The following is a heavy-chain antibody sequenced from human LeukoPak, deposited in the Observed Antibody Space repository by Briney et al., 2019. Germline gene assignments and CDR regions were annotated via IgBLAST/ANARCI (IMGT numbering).Heavy chain of an antibody. CDR2: IYYSGST. J-gene: IGHJ4*02. CDR1: GGSISSYY. CDR3: ARGPDYGYYFDY. D-gene: IGHD4-17*01. Sequence: PSETLSLTCTVSGGSISSYYWSWIRQPPGKGLEWIGYIYYSGSTNYNPSLKSRVTISVDTPKNQFSLKLSSVTAADTAVYYCARGPDYGYYFDYWGQGTLVTVSS. V-gene: IGHV4-59*01.